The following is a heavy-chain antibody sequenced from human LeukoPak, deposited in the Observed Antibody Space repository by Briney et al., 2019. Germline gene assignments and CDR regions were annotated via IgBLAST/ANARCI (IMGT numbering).Heavy chain of an antibody. CDR1: GFTFSSYW. CDR2: IKQDGSEK. CDR3: AREPRYYYDSSGYYIFDY. Sequence: PGGSLRLSCAASGFTFSSYWMSWVRQAPGKGLEWVANIKQDGSEKYYVDSVKGRFTISRDNAKNSLYLQMNSLRAEGTAVYYCAREPRYYYDSSGYYIFDYWGQGTLVTVSS. V-gene: IGHV3-7*01. J-gene: IGHJ4*02. D-gene: IGHD3-22*01.